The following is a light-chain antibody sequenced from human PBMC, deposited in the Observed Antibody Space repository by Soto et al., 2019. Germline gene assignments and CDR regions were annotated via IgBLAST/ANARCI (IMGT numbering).Light chain of an antibody. V-gene: IGKV3-20*01. CDR1: QSVTSSY. CDR3: QQYGSPSLYT. CDR2: GAS. Sequence: EIVLTQSPGTLSLSPGERATLSCRASQSVTSSYLAWYQQKPGQAPRLLISGASSRATGIPDRFSGSGYGTDFTLTISRMEPEDSAVYYCQQYGSPSLYTFGQGTKLEIK. J-gene: IGKJ2*01.